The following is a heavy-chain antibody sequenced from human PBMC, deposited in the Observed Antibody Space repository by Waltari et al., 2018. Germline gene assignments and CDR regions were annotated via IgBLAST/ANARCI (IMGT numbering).Heavy chain of an antibody. Sequence: EVQLVESGGGLVQPGGSLRLSCAASGFTFSSYSMNWVRQAPGKGLEWVSYISSSSSTRYYADSVKGRFTISRDNAKNSLYLQMNSLRAEDTAVYYCARGGERVAAAGTGYWGQGTLVTVSS. CDR1: GFTFSSYS. J-gene: IGHJ4*02. V-gene: IGHV3-48*01. D-gene: IGHD6-13*01. CDR2: ISSSSSTR. CDR3: ARGGERVAAAGTGY.